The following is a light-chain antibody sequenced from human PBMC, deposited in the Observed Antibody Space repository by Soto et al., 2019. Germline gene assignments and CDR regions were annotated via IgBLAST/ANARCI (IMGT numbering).Light chain of an antibody. V-gene: IGLV1-40*01. Sequence: QSVLTQPPSVSGAPGQRVTISCTGSSSNIGAGYDVHWYQQLPGTAPKLLIYGNSNRPSGVPDRFSGSKSGTSASLAITGLRAEDGADYYCQSYDSSLSGVVFGGGPKPTVL. CDR2: GNS. CDR3: QSYDSSLSGVV. J-gene: IGLJ2*01. CDR1: SSNIGAGYD.